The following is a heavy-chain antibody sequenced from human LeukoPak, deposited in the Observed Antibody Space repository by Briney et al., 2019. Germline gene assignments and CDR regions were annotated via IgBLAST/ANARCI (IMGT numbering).Heavy chain of an antibody. J-gene: IGHJ4*02. CDR1: GFTFSSHA. CDR2: ISGSGGST. CDR3: AKGSGYFDY. Sequence: GGSLRLSCAASGFTFSSHAMSWVRKPPGKGLEWVSAISGSGGSTYYAASVKGRLTISRENSKNTLYLQMNSLRAEDTAVYYCAKGSGYFDYWGQGTLVTVSS. V-gene: IGHV3-23*01. D-gene: IGHD6-19*01.